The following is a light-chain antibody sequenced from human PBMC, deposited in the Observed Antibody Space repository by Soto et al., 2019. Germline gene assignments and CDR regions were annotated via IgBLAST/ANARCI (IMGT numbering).Light chain of an antibody. CDR1: SSDIGAYNY. CDR3: NSYTSNNTYV. J-gene: IGLJ1*01. Sequence: SVLTQPASVSGSPGQSITISCTGSSSDIGAYNYVSWFQQYPGKAPKLIISEVSNRPSGVSNRFSGSKSGNTASLTISGLRAEDEADYYCNSYTSNNTYVFGTGTKVTVL. CDR2: EVS. V-gene: IGLV2-14*01.